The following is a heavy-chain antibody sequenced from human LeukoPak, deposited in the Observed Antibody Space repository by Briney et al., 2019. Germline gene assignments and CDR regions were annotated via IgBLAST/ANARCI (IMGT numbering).Heavy chain of an antibody. V-gene: IGHV3-49*04. D-gene: IGHD6-6*01. CDR2: IRSKAYGGTT. CDR1: GFTFGDYA. Sequence: GGSLRLSCTASGFTFGDYAMSWVRQAPGKGLEWVGFIRSKAYGGTTEYAASVKGRFTISRDDSKSIAYLQMNSLKTEDTAVYYCTRASPMAARSRFDYWGQGTLVTVSS. CDR3: TRASPMAARSRFDY. J-gene: IGHJ4*02.